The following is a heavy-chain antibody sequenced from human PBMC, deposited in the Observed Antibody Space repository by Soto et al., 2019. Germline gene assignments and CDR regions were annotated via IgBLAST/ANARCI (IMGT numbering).Heavy chain of an antibody. V-gene: IGHV3-73*02. CDR1: GFTFSGSA. J-gene: IGHJ4*02. CDR3: TSPSEGIIFGY. CDR2: IRSKANSYAT. Sequence: EVQLVESGGGLVQPGGSLKVSCAASGFTFSGSAMHWVRQASGKGLEWVGRIRSKANSYATAYAASVKGRFTISRDDSKNTAYLQMNSLKTEDTAVYYCTSPSEGIIFGYWGQGTLVTVSS. D-gene: IGHD1-20*01.